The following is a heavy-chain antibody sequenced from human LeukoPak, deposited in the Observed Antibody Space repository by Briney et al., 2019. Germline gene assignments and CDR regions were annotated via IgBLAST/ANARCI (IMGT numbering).Heavy chain of an antibody. CDR3: ARDRLGPSFSVSHFDL. Sequence: GGSLRLSCATSGFTFVDYGLSWVRRAPGKGLEWLCAINYNGAITDYTDSVKGRFTISRDNAKNSLYLRMDSLRAEDTALYYCARDRLGPSFSVSHFDLWGQGTLVTVSS. J-gene: IGHJ4*02. CDR2: INYNGAIT. CDR1: GFTFVDYG. V-gene: IGHV3-20*04. D-gene: IGHD3-3*02.